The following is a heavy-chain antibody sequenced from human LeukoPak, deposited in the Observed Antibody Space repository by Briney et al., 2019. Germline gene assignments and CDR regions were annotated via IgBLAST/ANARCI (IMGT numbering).Heavy chain of an antibody. CDR1: GFTFSSYS. CDR2: ISSSSSYI. D-gene: IGHD1-26*01. CDR3: ASLYSGSYRTTLFDY. V-gene: IGHV3-21*01. Sequence: PGGSLRLSCAASGFTFSSYSMNWVRQAPGKGLEWVSSISSSSSYIYYADSVKGRFTISRDNAKNSLYLQMNSLRAEDTAVYYCASLYSGSYRTTLFDYWGQGTLVTVSS. J-gene: IGHJ4*02.